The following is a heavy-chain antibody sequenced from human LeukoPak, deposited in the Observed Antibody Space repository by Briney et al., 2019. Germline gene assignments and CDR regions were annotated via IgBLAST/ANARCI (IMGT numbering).Heavy chain of an antibody. V-gene: IGHV4-59*01. J-gene: IGHJ4*02. CDR2: IYYSGST. D-gene: IGHD6-19*01. Sequence: KPSETLSLTCTVSGGSMSSYYWSWMREPPGKGLEGIGYIYYSGSTNHNPSLKSRVTISVDTSTHQFSLKLSSVTAADTAVYYCARGTSGWLPYYFDYWGQGTPVTVSS. CDR1: GGSMSSYY. CDR3: ARGTSGWLPYYFDY.